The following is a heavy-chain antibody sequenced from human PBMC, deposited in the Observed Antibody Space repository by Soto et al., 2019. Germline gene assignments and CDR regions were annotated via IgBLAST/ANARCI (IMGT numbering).Heavy chain of an antibody. CDR1: GYTFTSYG. CDR3: ARDSPPPDY. Sequence: QFQLVQSGAEVKKPGASVKVSCKASGYTFTSYGISWVRQAPGLGLEWMGWISAYNGNTKYAQKLQGRVNMTPDTSTSTAYMELTRLRSDDTAVYYCARDSPPPDYWGQGTLVTVSS. V-gene: IGHV1-18*01. J-gene: IGHJ4*02. CDR2: ISAYNGNT.